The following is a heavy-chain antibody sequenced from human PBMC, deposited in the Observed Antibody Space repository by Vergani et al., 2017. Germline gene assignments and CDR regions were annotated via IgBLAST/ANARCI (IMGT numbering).Heavy chain of an antibody. J-gene: IGHJ5*02. V-gene: IGHV3-7*01. CDR3: GSRKYYGRSCCALTRWHNWFDP. CDR1: GFIFSHYW. CDR2: INQDGSET. D-gene: IGHD3-22*01. Sequence: EVQLVESGGGLVQPGGSLRLSCAASGFIFSHYWMSWVRQAPGKGLEWVANINQDGSETYYVDSVQGRVTISRDNAKNSLYLQMNSLGAGDTALYYCGSRKYYGRSCCALTRWHNWFDPWGQGT.